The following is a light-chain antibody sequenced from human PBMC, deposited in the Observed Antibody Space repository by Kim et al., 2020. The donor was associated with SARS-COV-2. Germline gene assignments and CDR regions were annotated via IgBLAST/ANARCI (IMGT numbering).Light chain of an antibody. J-gene: IGLJ3*02. CDR3: EVWDTGSDHWV. V-gene: IGLV3-21*04. Sequence: APGKTARITCGGEDLGSKRVHWYQRKPGQAPVLVIFYDSDRPSGIPERLSGSHSGNTATLTISRVEAGDEADYYCEVWDTGSDHWVFGGGTKLTVL. CDR1: DLGSKR. CDR2: YDS.